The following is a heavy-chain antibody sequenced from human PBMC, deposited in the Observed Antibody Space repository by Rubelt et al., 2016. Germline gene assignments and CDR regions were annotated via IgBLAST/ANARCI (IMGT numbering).Heavy chain of an antibody. CDR3: ASSRACNYASGSYAFDI. D-gene: IGHD3-10*01. CDR1: GGSFSGYY. V-gene: IGHV4-34*01. CDR2: INHSGKT. J-gene: IGHJ3*02. Sequence: QVQLQQWGAGLLKPSETLSLTCAVYGGSFSGYYWSWIRQPPGKGLEWIGEINHSGKTNYNPSLKSRVTVSVDTSKNQFSLKLSPVTAADTAVYYCASSRACNYASGSYAFDIWGQGTMVTVSS.